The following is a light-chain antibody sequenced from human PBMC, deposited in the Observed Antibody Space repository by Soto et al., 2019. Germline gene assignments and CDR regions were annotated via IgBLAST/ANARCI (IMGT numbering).Light chain of an antibody. J-gene: IGKJ2*01. CDR3: QQYSSSLYT. CDR1: QSVSNNY. Sequence: EIVLTQSPGTRSLSPGERATLFCRASQSVSNNYLAWYQQKPGQAPRLLISVVSSRATGIPDRFSGSGSGTDFTLTISRLEPEDFAVYYCQQYSSSLYTFGQGTKLEIK. V-gene: IGKV3-20*01. CDR2: VVS.